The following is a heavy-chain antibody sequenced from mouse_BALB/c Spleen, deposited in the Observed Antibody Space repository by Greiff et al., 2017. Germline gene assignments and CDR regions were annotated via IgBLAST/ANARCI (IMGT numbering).Heavy chain of an antibody. CDR3: ARDRYDGYYSYAMDY. J-gene: IGHJ4*01. CDR1: GFSLTSYG. D-gene: IGHD2-3*01. CDR2: IWAGGST. Sequence: VHLVESGPGLVAPSQSLSITCTVSGFSLTSYGVHWVRQPPGKGLEWLGVIWAGGSTNYNSALMSRLSISKDNSKSQVFLKMNSLQTDDTAMYYCARDRYDGYYSYAMDYWGQGTSVTVSS. V-gene: IGHV2-9*02.